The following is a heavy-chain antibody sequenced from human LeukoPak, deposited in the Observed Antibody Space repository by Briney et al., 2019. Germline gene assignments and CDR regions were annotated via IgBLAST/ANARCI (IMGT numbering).Heavy chain of an antibody. CDR1: GFTFSDYY. Sequence: NPGGSLRLSCAASGFTFSDYYTSWIRQAPGKGLEWVSYISSSGSTIDYADSVRGRFTISRDNAKNSLYLQMNSLRAEDTAVYYCAKDWAYCYDNYGLDYWGQGTPGHRLL. CDR3: AKDWAYCYDNYGLDY. CDR2: ISSSGSTI. D-gene: IGHD3-22*01. V-gene: IGHV3-11*04. J-gene: IGHJ4*02.